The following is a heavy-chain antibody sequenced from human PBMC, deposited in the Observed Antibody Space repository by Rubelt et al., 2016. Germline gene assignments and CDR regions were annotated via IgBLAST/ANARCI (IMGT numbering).Heavy chain of an antibody. CDR3: ARAYLDDYSDGMDV. CDR2: ISGSGGST. Sequence: PGGSLRLSCAASGFTFSSYAMSWVRQAPGKGLEWVSAISGSGGSTYYADSVKGRFTISRDNSKNTLYLQMNSLRAEDTAVYYCARAYLDDYSDGMDVWGQGTTVTVSS. J-gene: IGHJ6*02. V-gene: IGHV3-23*01. D-gene: IGHD3-16*01. CDR1: GFTFSSYA.